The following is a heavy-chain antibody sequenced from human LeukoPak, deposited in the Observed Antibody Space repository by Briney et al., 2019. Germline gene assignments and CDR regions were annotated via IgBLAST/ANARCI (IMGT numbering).Heavy chain of an antibody. CDR2: IYYSGST. D-gene: IGHD6-6*01. J-gene: IGHJ4*02. CDR1: GGSISGYY. V-gene: IGHV4-59*08. Sequence: PSETLSLTCTVSGGSISGYYWSWIRQPPGKGLEWIGYIYYSGSTNYNPSLKSRATISVDTSKNQFSLKLSSVTAADTAVYYCARHRSSSLYFDYWGQGTLVTVSS. CDR3: ARHRSSSLYFDY.